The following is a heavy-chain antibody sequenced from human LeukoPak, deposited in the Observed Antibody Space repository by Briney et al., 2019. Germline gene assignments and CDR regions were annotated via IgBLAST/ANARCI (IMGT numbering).Heavy chain of an antibody. CDR3: ARDQTYYYDSSGFP. D-gene: IGHD3-22*01. CDR1: GYTFTGYY. CDR2: INPNSGGT. V-gene: IGHV1-2*06. J-gene: IGHJ4*02. Sequence: ASVKVSCKASGYTFTGYYMHWVRQAPGQGLEWMGRINPNSGGTNYAQKFQGRVTMTRDTSISTAYMELSRLRSGDTAVYYCARDQTYYYDSSGFPWGQGTLVTVSS.